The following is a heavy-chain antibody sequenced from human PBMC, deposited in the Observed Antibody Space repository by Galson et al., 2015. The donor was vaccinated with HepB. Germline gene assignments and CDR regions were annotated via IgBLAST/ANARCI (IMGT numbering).Heavy chain of an antibody. Sequence: SLRLSCAASGFTFSGSAIHWVRQASGKGPEWVGRIRSKASNYATSYVPSLKGRFTISRDDSKNMAYLHMKSLKTVDTAVYDCIRLRDLYGNSSRWGQGTLVTVAT. CDR1: GFTFSGSA. CDR3: IRLRDLYGNSSR. D-gene: IGHD6-13*01. V-gene: IGHV3-73*01. CDR2: IRSKASNYAT. J-gene: IGHJ4*02.